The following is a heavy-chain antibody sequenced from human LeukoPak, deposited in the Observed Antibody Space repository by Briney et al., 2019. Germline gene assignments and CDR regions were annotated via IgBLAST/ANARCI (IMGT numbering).Heavy chain of an antibody. CDR2: IYPGDSDT. V-gene: IGHV5-51*01. CDR1: GYSFTSYW. D-gene: IGHD3-22*01. J-gene: IGHJ4*02. Sequence: GESLKISFKGSGYSFTSYWIGWVRQMPGKGLEWMGIIYPGDSDTRYSPSFQGQVTLSADKSISTAYLQWSSLKASDTAMYYCARAGYYDSSGQYYFDYWGQGTLVTVSS. CDR3: ARAGYYDSSGQYYFDY.